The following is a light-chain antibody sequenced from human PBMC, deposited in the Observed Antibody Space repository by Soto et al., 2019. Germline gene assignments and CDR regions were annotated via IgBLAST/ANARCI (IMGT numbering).Light chain of an antibody. Sequence: DIQMTQSPSSLSPSVGDRVTITCRASQSISSYLNWYQQKPGKAPKLLIYAASSLQSGVPSRFSGSGSGTDFTLTISSLQPEDFATYYCQQSYSTPGTFGQGTKVDI. V-gene: IGKV1-39*01. CDR1: QSISSY. J-gene: IGKJ1*01. CDR2: AAS. CDR3: QQSYSTPGT.